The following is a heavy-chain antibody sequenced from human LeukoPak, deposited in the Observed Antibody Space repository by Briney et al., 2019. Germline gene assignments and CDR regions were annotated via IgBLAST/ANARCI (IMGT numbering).Heavy chain of an antibody. J-gene: IGHJ4*02. V-gene: IGHV3-23*01. CDR2: VRGSGTST. CDR1: GFTFSTYD. Sequence: GGSLRLSCAASGFTFSTYDMTWVRQAPGKGLEWVSTVRGSGTSTYYADSVKGRFTISRDNSKNTLYLQLNSLRAEDTAAYYCAKDYCSGGACYFFDCWGQGTLVTVSS. CDR3: AKDYCSGGACYFFDC. D-gene: IGHD2-15*01.